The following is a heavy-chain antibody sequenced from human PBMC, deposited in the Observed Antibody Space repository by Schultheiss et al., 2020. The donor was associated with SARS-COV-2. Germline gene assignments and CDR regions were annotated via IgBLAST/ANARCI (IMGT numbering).Heavy chain of an antibody. Sequence: GGSLRLSCAASGFTVSSNYMSWVRQAPGKGLEWVSAISGSGGSTYYADSVKGRFTISRDNSKNTLYLQMNSLRAEDTAVYYCARDFPLYDYDLRGALDYWGQGTLVTVSS. CDR3: ARDFPLYDYDLRGALDY. V-gene: IGHV3-23*01. D-gene: IGHD3-22*01. CDR2: ISGSGGST. J-gene: IGHJ4*02. CDR1: GFTVSSNY.